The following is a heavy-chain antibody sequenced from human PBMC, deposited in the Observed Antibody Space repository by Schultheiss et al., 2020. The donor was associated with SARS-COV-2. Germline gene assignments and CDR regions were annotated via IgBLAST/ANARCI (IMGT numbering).Heavy chain of an antibody. CDR1: GFTFDDYA. Sequence: GESLKISCAASGFTFDDYAMHWVRQAPGKGLEWVSAISGSGGSTSYADSVKGRFTISRDNSKNTLYLQMNSLRAEDTAVYYCATPKGGSYYGGFDYWGQGTLVTVSS. V-gene: IGHV3-23*01. J-gene: IGHJ4*02. CDR3: ATPKGGSYYGGFDY. CDR2: ISGSGGST. D-gene: IGHD1-26*01.